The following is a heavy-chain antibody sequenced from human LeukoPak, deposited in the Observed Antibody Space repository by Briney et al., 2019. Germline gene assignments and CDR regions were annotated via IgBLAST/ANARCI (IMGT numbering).Heavy chain of an antibody. CDR2: ITSSGAYI. CDR3: ARDPYSGNYGNYYYYYMDV. CDR1: GFTLSPYN. Sequence: GGSLRLSCAASGFTLSPYNMSWVRQAPGKALEWVSSITSSGAYIFYADSVKGRFTISRDNAKDSLYLQMNSLGPEDTAVYYCARDPYSGNYGNYYYYYMDVWGKGTTVTISS. J-gene: IGHJ6*03. V-gene: IGHV3-21*01. D-gene: IGHD1-26*01.